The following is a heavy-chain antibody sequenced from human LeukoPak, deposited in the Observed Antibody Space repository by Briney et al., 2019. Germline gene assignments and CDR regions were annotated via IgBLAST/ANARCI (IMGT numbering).Heavy chain of an antibody. J-gene: IGHJ4*02. CDR3: ASSGRYCSSTSCYGPRRGGVDY. V-gene: IGHV1-69*04. CDR1: GYTFSSHG. D-gene: IGHD2-2*01. CDR2: IIPILGIA. Sequence: SVKVSCKASGYTFSSHGISWVRQAPGQGLEWVGRIIPILGIANYAQKFQGRVTITADKSTSTAYMELSSLRSEDTAVYYCASSGRYCSSTSCYGPRRGGVDYWGQGTLVTVSS.